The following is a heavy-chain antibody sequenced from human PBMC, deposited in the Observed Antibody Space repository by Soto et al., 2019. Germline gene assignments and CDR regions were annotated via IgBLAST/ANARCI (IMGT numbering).Heavy chain of an antibody. CDR3: VQTTGWPGFDF. D-gene: IGHD6-19*01. CDR2: IYGGGTT. Sequence: EVQLVESGGGLTQPGGSLRLSCAASGFTVSSKYMTWVRQAPGKGLEWVSVIYGGGTTYYADSVKGRFTISRDNSKNTLYLQVNSLRAEDTAVYYCVQTTGWPGFDFWGQGTLVTVSS. J-gene: IGHJ4*02. V-gene: IGHV3-53*01. CDR1: GFTVSSKY.